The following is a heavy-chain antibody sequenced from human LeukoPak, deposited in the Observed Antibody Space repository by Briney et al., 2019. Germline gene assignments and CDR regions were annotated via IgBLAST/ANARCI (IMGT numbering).Heavy chain of an antibody. V-gene: IGHV1-3*01. CDR2: INAGNGNT. CDR3: ARPSWVGSAFDI. D-gene: IGHD7-27*01. J-gene: IGHJ3*02. CDR1: GYTFTSYA. Sequence: ASVKVSCKASGYTFTSYAMHWVRQAPGQRLEWMGWINAGNGNTKYSQKFQGRVTITRDTSASTAYMELSSLRSEDTAVYYCARPSWVGSAFDIWGQGTMVTVSS.